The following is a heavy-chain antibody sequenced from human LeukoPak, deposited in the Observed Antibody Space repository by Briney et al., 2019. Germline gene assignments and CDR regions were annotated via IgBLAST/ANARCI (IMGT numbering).Heavy chain of an antibody. J-gene: IGHJ4*02. Sequence: ASVKVSCKASGYTFTGYYMHWVRRAPGQGLEWMGWINPNSGGTNYAQKFQGRVTMTRDTSISTAYMELSRLRSDDTAVYYCARGIIAAAGTPYFDYWGQGTLVTVSS. CDR1: GYTFTGYY. V-gene: IGHV1-2*02. CDR2: INPNSGGT. CDR3: ARGIIAAAGTPYFDY. D-gene: IGHD6-13*01.